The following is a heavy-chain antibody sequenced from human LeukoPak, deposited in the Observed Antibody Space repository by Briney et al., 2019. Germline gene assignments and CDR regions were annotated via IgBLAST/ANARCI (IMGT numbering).Heavy chain of an antibody. J-gene: IGHJ6*03. V-gene: IGHV4-34*01. D-gene: IGHD5-24*01. CDR2: INHSGST. CDR1: GGSFSGYY. Sequence: NTSETLSLTCAVYGGSFSGYYWSWIRQPPGKGLEWIGEINHSGSTNYNPSLKSRVTISVDTSKNQFSLKLSSVTAADTAVYYCARGTSIRRGQYYMDVWGKGTTVTVSS. CDR3: ARGTSIRRGQYYMDV.